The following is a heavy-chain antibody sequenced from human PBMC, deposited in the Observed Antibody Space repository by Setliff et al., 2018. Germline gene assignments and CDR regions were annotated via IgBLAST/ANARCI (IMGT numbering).Heavy chain of an antibody. Sequence: KPSETLSLTCAVSGYSISSGYYWGWIRQPPGKGLEWIGSIYHSGSTYYNPSLKSRVTISVDTSKNQFSLKLSSVTAEDTAVYYCARGDDSSGYFSYWGQGTLVTDSS. D-gene: IGHD3-22*01. CDR3: ARGDDSSGYFSY. CDR2: IYHSGST. V-gene: IGHV4-38-2*01. CDR1: GYSISSGYY. J-gene: IGHJ4*02.